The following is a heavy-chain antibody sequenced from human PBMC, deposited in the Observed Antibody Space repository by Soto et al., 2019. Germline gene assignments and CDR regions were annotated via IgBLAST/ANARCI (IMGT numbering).Heavy chain of an antibody. CDR1: GFTFSSYA. V-gene: IGHV3-30-3*01. CDR3: ARGQYSCSWSDYYYGMDV. Sequence: QAQLVESGGGVVQPGRSLRLACAASGFTFSSYAMHWVRQAPGKGLEWVADISYDGHNKYYADSVRGRFTISRDNSKNTLYLQMKSLRAEDTAVYYCARGQYSCSWSDYYYGMDVWGQGTTVTVSS. CDR2: ISYDGHNK. D-gene: IGHD6-6*01. J-gene: IGHJ6*02.